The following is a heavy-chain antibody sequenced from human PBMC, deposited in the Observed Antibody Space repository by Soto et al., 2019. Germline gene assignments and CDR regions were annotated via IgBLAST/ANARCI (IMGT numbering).Heavy chain of an antibody. CDR2: IYYSGST. J-gene: IGHJ5*02. Sequence: QVHLQESGPGLVKPSQTLSLTCTVSGGSISSGGYYWSWIRQHPGKGLEWIGYIYYSGSTYYNPSLKRRVTISVDTSKNQFSLKLRSVTAADTAVYYCAISSGYADWFDPWGQGTLVTVSS. V-gene: IGHV4-31*03. CDR3: AISSGYADWFDP. D-gene: IGHD3-22*01. CDR1: GGSISSGGYY.